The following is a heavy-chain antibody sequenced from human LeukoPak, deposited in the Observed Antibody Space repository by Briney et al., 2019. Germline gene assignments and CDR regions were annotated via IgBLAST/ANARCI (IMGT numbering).Heavy chain of an antibody. Sequence: SETLSLTCTVSGGSMSGYYWSWIRQPPGKGPELIGYIHSTGNTGYNPSLKSRVTISVDTSKNQFSLGLRSVTTADTAIFYCAGHTDYNGRRFFQHWGQGTPVIVSS. J-gene: IGHJ1*01. CDR2: IHSTGNT. D-gene: IGHD3-10*01. CDR1: GGSMSGYY. CDR3: AGHTDYNGRRFFQH. V-gene: IGHV4-59*08.